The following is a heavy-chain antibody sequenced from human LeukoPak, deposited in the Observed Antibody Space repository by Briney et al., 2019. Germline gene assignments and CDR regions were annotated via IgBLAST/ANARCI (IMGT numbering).Heavy chain of an antibody. V-gene: IGHV1-18*01. D-gene: IGHD2-15*01. Sequence: GASVKVSCKASGGTFSSYAISWVRQAPGQGLEWMGWISAYNGNTNYAQKLQGRVTMTTDTSTSTAYMELRSLRSDDTAVYYCARPLRSGAFDIWGQGTMVTVSS. CDR2: ISAYNGNT. J-gene: IGHJ3*02. CDR3: ARPLRSGAFDI. CDR1: GGTFSSYA.